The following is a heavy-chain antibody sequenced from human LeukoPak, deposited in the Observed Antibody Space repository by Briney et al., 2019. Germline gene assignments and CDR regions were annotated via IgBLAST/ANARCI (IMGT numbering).Heavy chain of an antibody. V-gene: IGHV4-30-4*08. J-gene: IGHJ4*02. CDR1: GGSISSGDYY. CDR2: IYYSGST. D-gene: IGHD2-2*01. CDR3: ARVGVVPAATLDY. Sequence: PSETLSLTCTVSGGSISSGDYYWSWIRQPPGKGLEWIGYIYYSGSTYYNPSLKSRVTISVDTSKNQFSLKLSSVTAADTAVYYCARVGVVPAATLDYWGQGTLVTVSS.